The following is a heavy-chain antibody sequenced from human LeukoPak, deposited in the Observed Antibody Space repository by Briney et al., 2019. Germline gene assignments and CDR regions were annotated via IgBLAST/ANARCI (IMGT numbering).Heavy chain of an antibody. D-gene: IGHD6-19*01. CDR1: GFTFSSYW. Sequence: GGSLRLSCAASGFTFSSYWMRWVRQAPGKGLVCVSRINSDGSDTTYADSVKGRFSISRDNAKNTLYLQMNSLRAEDTAVYYCARENAIAVDIWGQGTMVTVSS. V-gene: IGHV3-74*01. J-gene: IGHJ3*02. CDR2: INSDGSDT. CDR3: ARENAIAVDI.